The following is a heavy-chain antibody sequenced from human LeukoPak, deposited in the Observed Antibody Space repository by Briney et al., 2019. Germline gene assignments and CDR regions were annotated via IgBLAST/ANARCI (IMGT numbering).Heavy chain of an antibody. J-gene: IGHJ4*02. CDR2: IKQDGSEK. D-gene: IGHD3-10*01. Sequence: PGGSLRLSCAASGFTFSSYWMSWVRQAPGKGLEWVANIKQDGSEKYYVDSVKGRFTISRDNAKNSLYLQMNSLRAEDTAVYYCAREITMVRGVIHYWGQGTLVTVSS. CDR1: GFTFSSYW. V-gene: IGHV3-7*01. CDR3: AREITMVRGVIHY.